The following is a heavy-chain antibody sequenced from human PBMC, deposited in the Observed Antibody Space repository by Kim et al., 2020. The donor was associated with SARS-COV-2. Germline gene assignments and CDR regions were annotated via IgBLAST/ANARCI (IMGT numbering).Heavy chain of an antibody. J-gene: IGHJ4*01. CDR3: ARDISQYYVSGSYYKWFDY. CDR1: GGTFSSYA. D-gene: IGHD3-10*01. V-gene: IGHV1-69*13. CDR2: IIPIFGTA. Sequence: SVKVSCKASGGTFSSYAISWVRQAPGQGLEWMGGIIPIFGTANYAQKFQGRVTITADESMSTAYMELRNLRSEDTAVYYCARDISQYYVSGSYYKWFDY.